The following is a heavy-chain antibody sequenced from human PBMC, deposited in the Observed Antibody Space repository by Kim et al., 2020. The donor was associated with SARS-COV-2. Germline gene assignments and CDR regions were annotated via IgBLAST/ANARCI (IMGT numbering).Heavy chain of an antibody. CDR1: GLTFSSYS. V-gene: IGHV3-21*01. J-gene: IGHJ3*02. D-gene: IGHD4-4*01. Sequence: GGSLRLSCEASGLTFSSYSMNWVRQAPGKGLEWVSSIRSSSSYIHYADSVKGRFTISRDDAKNSLFLQMNSLRAEDTAVYHCAVQYSTTHDAFDIWGQGTMVTVSS. CDR3: AVQYSTTHDAFDI. CDR2: IRSSSSYI.